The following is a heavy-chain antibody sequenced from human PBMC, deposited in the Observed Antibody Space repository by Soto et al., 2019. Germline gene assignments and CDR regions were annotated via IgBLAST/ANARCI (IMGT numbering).Heavy chain of an antibody. CDR3: VRGGGGGLFDP. CDR2: ISPGSKYP. V-gene: IGHV3-11*06. Sequence: GGSLRLSCAGSGFTFGDSYMSWIRQAPGKGLEWLSYISPGSKYPAYADSVKGRFTISRDNAKRLLYLQMMGLTAEDTAIYYCVRGGGGGLFDPWGQGTMVTVSS. CDR1: GFTFGDSY. J-gene: IGHJ5*02. D-gene: IGHD2-15*01.